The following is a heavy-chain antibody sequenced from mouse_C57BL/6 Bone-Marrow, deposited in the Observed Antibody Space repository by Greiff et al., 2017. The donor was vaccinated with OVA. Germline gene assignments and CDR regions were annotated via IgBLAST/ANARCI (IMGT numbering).Heavy chain of an antibody. J-gene: IGHJ2*01. Sequence: EVQLVESVAELVRPGASVKLSCTASGFNIKNTYMHWVKQRPEQGLEWIGRIDPANGNTKYAPKFQGKATITADTSSNTAYLQLSSLTSEDTDIYYCASTGSSKGDYFDDWGKGTTLTVSS. CDR3: ASTGSSKGDYFDD. D-gene: IGHD1-1*01. CDR1: GFNIKNTY. V-gene: IGHV14-3*01. CDR2: IDPANGNT.